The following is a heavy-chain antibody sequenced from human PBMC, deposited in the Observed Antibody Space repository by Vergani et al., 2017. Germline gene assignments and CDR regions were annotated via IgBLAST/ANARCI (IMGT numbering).Heavy chain of an antibody. CDR2: ISSSGSTI. D-gene: IGHD1-26*01. Sequence: QVQLVESGGGLVKPGGSLRLSCAASGFTFSDYYMSWIRRAPGKGLEWVSYISSSGSTIYYADSVKGRFTISRDNAKNSLYLQMNSLRGEDTAVYYCAREREQWELPTAEYYNYMNVWSKGTTLTVSS. CDR1: GFTFSDYY. CDR3: AREREQWELPTAEYYNYMNV. J-gene: IGHJ6*03. V-gene: IGHV3-11*01.